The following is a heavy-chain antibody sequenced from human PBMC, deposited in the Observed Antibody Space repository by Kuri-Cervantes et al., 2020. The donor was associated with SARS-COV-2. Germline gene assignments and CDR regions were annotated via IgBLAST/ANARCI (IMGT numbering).Heavy chain of an antibody. V-gene: IGHV2-5*02. CDR2: IYWDDDK. Sequence: SGPTLVKPTQTLTLTCTFSGFSLSTSGVGVGWIRQPPGKALEWLALIYWDDDKRYSPSLKSRLTITKDTSKNQVVLTMTNMDPVDTATYYCAHGFVVVPAAANYYYDYWGQGTLVTVSS. CDR1: GFSLSTSGVG. D-gene: IGHD2-2*01. CDR3: AHGFVVVPAAANYYYDY. J-gene: IGHJ4*02.